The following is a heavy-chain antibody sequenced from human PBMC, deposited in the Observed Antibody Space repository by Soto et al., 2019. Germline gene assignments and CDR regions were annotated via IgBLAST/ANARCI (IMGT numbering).Heavy chain of an antibody. Sequence: ASVKVSCKASGYTFTSYAMHWVRQAPGQRLEWMGWINAGNGNTKYSQKFQGRVTITRDTSASTAYMELSSLRSEDTAVYYCARDRRLWLRSGYHEFDYWGQGTLVTVSS. CDR3: ARDRRLWLRSGYHEFDY. D-gene: IGHD3-3*01. V-gene: IGHV1-3*01. CDR1: GYTFTSYA. CDR2: INAGNGNT. J-gene: IGHJ4*02.